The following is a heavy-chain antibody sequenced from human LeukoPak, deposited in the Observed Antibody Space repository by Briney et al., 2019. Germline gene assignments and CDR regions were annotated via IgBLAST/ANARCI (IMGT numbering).Heavy chain of an antibody. Sequence: SETLSLTCIVSGGSISSSSYYWGWIRQPPGKGLEWIGSIYYSGSTYYNPSLKSRVTISVDTSKNQFSLKLSSVTAADTAVYYCARDGHWGQGTLVTVSS. J-gene: IGHJ4*02. CDR3: ARDGH. CDR2: IYYSGST. V-gene: IGHV4-39*07. CDR1: GGSISSSSYY.